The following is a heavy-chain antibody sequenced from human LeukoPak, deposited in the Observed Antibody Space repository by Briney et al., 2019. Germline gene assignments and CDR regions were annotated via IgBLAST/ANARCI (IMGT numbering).Heavy chain of an antibody. CDR1: GFIFSKYG. V-gene: IGHV3-30*02. Sequence: GGSLRLSCGASGFIFSKYGMHWVRQAPGKGLEWVAFINDKGVDKNYADSVKGRFTISRDNSKNTLVLQMNSLRSEDTAVYFCARDNRDWAFDYWGQGTLVTVTS. J-gene: IGHJ4*02. D-gene: IGHD2-21*02. CDR2: INDKGVDK. CDR3: ARDNRDWAFDY.